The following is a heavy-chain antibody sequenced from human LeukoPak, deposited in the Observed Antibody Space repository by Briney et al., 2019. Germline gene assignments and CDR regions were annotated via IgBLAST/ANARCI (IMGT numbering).Heavy chain of an antibody. D-gene: IGHD3-10*01. V-gene: IGHV4-34*01. J-gene: IGHJ4*02. CDR1: GGSFSGYY. Sequence: SETLSLTCAVYGGSFSGYYWSWIRQPPGKGLEWIGEINHSGSTNYNPSLKSRVTISVDTSKNQFSLKLSSVTAADTAVYYCARGRSGSHHFDSWGQGTLVTVSS. CDR2: INHSGST. CDR3: ARGRSGSHHFDS.